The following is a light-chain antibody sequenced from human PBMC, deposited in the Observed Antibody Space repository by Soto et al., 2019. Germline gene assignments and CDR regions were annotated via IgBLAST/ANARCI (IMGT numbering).Light chain of an antibody. V-gene: IGLV1-47*02. CDR3: ASWNDSLSGPWV. CDR1: SSNIGSNS. CDR2: TNN. J-gene: IGLJ3*02. Sequence: QAVVTQPPSASGTPGQRVTISCSGSSSNIGSNSVYWYQQLPGTAPKLLIYTNNQRPSGVPDRFSGSKSGTSASLTISGLRSEDEADYYCASWNDSLSGPWVFGGGTQLTVL.